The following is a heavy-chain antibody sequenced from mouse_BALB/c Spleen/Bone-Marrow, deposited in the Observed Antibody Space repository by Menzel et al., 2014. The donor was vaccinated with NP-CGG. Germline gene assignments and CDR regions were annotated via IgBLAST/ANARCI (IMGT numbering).Heavy chain of an antibody. CDR2: IYPGDGDT. V-gene: IGHV1-87*01. D-gene: IGHD1-2*01. Sequence: VQLQQSGAELARPGASVKLSCKASGYTFTSYWMQWVKQRPGQGLEWIGAIYPGDGDTRYTQKFKGKATLTADKSSSTVYMQLSSLASEDSAVYYCARRDYGIRENYYAMDYWGQGTSVTVSS. CDR3: ARRDYGIRENYYAMDY. J-gene: IGHJ4*01. CDR1: GYTFTSYW.